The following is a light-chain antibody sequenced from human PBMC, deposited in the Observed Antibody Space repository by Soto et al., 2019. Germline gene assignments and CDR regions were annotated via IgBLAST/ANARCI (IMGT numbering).Light chain of an antibody. V-gene: IGKV3-11*01. CDR2: DAS. CDR1: QSVSTS. J-gene: IGKJ1*01. Sequence: IVLTQSPVTLALSPGERAVLSCRASQSVSTSLAWYQHKPGQAPRLFTYDASKRAPVIPARFSGSGSGKDFPLTISSLEPEDFAVYYCQVRDVWPSFGQGTKVEI. CDR3: QVRDVWPS.